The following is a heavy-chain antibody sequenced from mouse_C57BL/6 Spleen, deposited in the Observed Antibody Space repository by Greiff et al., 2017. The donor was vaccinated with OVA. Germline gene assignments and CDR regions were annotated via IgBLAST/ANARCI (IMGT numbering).Heavy chain of an antibody. J-gene: IGHJ2*01. CDR2: IRNKANGYTT. V-gene: IGHV7-3*01. Sequence: EVQGVESGGGLVQPGGSLSLSCAASGFTFTDYYMSWVRQPPGKALEWLGFIRNKANGYTTEYSASVKGLFTISRDNSQSILYLQMNALRAEDSATYYCARDDYYYFDYWGQGTTLTVSS. CDR1: GFTFTDYY. CDR3: ARDDYYYFDY. D-gene: IGHD2-4*01.